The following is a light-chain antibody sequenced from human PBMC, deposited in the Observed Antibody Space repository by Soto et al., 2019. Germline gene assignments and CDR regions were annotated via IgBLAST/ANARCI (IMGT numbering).Light chain of an antibody. CDR1: SSNIGTNA. CDR3: AAWDDSLSGYVV. J-gene: IGLJ2*01. Sequence: QLVLTQPPSTSGTPGQRVTISCSGSSSNIGTNAVNWYQQVPGTAPKLLIYSDNQRPSGVPDRFSGSKSGTSASLAISGLQSEDEADYYCAAWDDSLSGYVVFGGGTKLTVL. CDR2: SDN. V-gene: IGLV1-44*01.